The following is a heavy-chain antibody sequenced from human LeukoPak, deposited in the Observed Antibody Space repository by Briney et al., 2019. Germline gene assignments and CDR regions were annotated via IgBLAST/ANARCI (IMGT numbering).Heavy chain of an antibody. Sequence: GESLRLSCAASGFTFSSYGMHWVRQAPGKGLEWVAVIWYDGSNKYYADSVKGRFIISRDNSKNTLYLQMNSLRAEDTAVYYCARDWGSGSGSYYQRGSYNWFDPWGQGTLVTVSS. CDR3: ARDWGSGSGSYYQRGSYNWFDP. CDR2: IWYDGSNK. CDR1: GFTFSSYG. V-gene: IGHV3-33*01. D-gene: IGHD3-10*01. J-gene: IGHJ5*02.